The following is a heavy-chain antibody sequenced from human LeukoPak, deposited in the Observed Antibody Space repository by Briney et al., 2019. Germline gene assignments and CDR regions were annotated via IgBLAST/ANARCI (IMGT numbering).Heavy chain of an antibody. J-gene: IGHJ4*02. V-gene: IGHV3-11*01. CDR3: ASGSRSGCYVGY. D-gene: IGHD3-3*01. CDR1: GFTIRDYY. CDR2: IDTSGSTI. Sequence: PGGSLRLSCAASGFTIRDYYMSWIRQAPGKGLEWVSYIDTSGSTIYYADSMKGRFTISRDNAKNSLYLQMNSLRAEDTALYYCASGSRSGCYVGYWGQGTLVTVSS.